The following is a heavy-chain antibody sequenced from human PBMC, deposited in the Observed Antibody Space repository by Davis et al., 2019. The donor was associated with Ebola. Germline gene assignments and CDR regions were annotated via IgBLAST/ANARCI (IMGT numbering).Heavy chain of an antibody. V-gene: IGHV4-59*01. CDR1: GASIKSNN. D-gene: IGHD1-1*01. CDR2: IKFDGTT. Sequence: PSETLSLTCTVSGASIKSNNWSWVRQPPGKGLEFIASIKFDGTTNYNPSLQSRVSISLDMSKKQFYLNVTSMAATDRAVYYCAREEENWNDGRYFDSWGQGVQVTVS. CDR3: AREEENWNDGRYFDS. J-gene: IGHJ4*02.